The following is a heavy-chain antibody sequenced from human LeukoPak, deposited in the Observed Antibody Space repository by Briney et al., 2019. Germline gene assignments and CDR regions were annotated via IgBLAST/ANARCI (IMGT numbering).Heavy chain of an antibody. CDR3: ARSSEGRYYYDSSGFSYYYYYMDV. V-gene: IGHV4-39*07. J-gene: IGHJ6*03. D-gene: IGHD3-22*01. Sequence: SETLSLTCTVSDGSISSSNDYWGWIRQPPGKGLEWIGSIYYSGSTYYNPSLKSRVTISVDTSKNQFSLKLSSVTAADTAVYYCARSSEGRYYYDSSGFSYYYYYMDVWGKGTTVTISS. CDR1: DGSISSSNDY. CDR2: IYYSGST.